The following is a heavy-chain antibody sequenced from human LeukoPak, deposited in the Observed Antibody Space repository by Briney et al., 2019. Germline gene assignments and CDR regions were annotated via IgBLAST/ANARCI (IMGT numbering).Heavy chain of an antibody. D-gene: IGHD3-9*01. V-gene: IGHV3-74*01. J-gene: IGHJ4*02. CDR2: INSDGSST. CDR3: ARESRYFDWSPFH. Sequence: GGSLRLSCAVSGFTFSSYWMHWVRQAPGKGLVWVSRINSDGSSTSYADSVKGRFTISRDNAKNTLYLQMNSLKAEDTAVYYCARESRYFDWSPFHWGQGTLVTVSS. CDR1: GFTFSSYW.